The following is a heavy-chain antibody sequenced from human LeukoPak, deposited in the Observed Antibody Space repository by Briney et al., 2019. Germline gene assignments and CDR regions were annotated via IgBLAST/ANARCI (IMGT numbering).Heavy chain of an antibody. CDR1: GFNFANHA. V-gene: IGHV3-23*01. CDR2: ISGGGDIT. D-gene: IGHD2-21*02. Sequence: GGSLRLSCAASGFNFANHAMSWVRQTPGKGLEWVSAISGGGDITYYADSVRGRFTISRDNSKDTLFLQMHSLRPGDTAVYYCVREDAPATANYWGQGTLVTISS. CDR3: VREDAPATANY. J-gene: IGHJ4*02.